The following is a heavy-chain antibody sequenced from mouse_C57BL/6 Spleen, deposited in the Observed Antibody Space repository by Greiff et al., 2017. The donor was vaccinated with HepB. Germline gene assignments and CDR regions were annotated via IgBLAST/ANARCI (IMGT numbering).Heavy chain of an antibody. V-gene: IGHV1-55*01. CDR2: IYPGSGST. CDR3: AIWASSGYFYAMDY. Sequence: VQLQQPGAQLVKPGASLKMSCKASGPTLTSYWITWVKQRPGQGLEGIGDIYPGSGSTNYNEKFKSKATLTVDTTSSTANMQLSSLTSDDSAVYYCAIWASSGYFYAMDYWGQGTSFTVTS. D-gene: IGHD3-2*02. J-gene: IGHJ4*01. CDR1: GPTLTSYW.